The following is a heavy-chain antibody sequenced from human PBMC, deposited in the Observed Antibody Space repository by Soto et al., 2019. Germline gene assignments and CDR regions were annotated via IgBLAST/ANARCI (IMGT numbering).Heavy chain of an antibody. CDR1: GFTFSNYD. J-gene: IGHJ4*01. CDR2: VNNGGGGT. D-gene: IGHD3-10*01. CDR3: AKERLGRGMDY. V-gene: IGHV3-23*01. Sequence: EVLLLDSGGGLVQPGGSLRLSCAASGFTFSNYDMTWVRQDPGKGPEWISTVNNGGGGTYYADSVKGRFTITRDNSKNTLDLQVSSLSTEERGVSYCAKERLGRGMDYWGHGILVTGSS.